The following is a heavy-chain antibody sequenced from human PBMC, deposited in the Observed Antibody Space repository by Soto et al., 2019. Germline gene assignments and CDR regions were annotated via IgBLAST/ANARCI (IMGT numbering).Heavy chain of an antibody. CDR3: ARESFSASPNFFDY. CDR1: GLAFCNYE. Sequence: GGSLRLSCAASGLAFCNYEMNGVRQAPGKGLEWVSYISLSGSTIYYADSVKGRFTISRDDAKNSLYLQMNSLRADDTAVYYCARESFSASPNFFDYWGQGTLVTVSS. D-gene: IGHD3-3*02. V-gene: IGHV3-48*03. CDR2: ISLSGSTI. J-gene: IGHJ4*02.